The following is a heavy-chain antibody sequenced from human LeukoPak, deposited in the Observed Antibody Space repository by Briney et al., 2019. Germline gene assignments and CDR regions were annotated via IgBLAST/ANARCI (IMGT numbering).Heavy chain of an antibody. CDR1: GGSISSGGSR. J-gene: IGHJ4*02. V-gene: IGHV4-31*03. D-gene: IGHD7-27*01. CDR3: ARDWGTYFDY. Sequence: SQTLSLTCNVSGGSISSGGSRWSWIRQHPGKGLEWIGYIYYSGSTYYNPSLESRLTMSVDTSKNQFSLHLTSVTAADTAVYYSARDWGTYFDYWGQGTLVTVPS. CDR2: IYYSGST.